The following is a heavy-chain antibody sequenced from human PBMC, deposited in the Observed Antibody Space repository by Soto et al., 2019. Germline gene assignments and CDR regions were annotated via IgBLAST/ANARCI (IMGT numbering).Heavy chain of an antibody. CDR2: ISGSDDST. Sequence: GGSLRLSCAASGFTFSSYAMSWVRQAPGKGLEWVSVISGSDDSTYYADSVKGRFTISRDNSKNTLYLQMNSLRAEDTAVYYCAKDLVAGTVDKDYWGQGTLVTVSS. CDR1: GFTFSSYA. CDR3: AKDLVAGTVDKDY. V-gene: IGHV3-23*01. J-gene: IGHJ4*02. D-gene: IGHD6-19*01.